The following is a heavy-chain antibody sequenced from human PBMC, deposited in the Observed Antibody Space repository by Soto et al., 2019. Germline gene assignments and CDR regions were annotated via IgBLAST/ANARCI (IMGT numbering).Heavy chain of an antibody. CDR1: GFTFGSHA. V-gene: IGHV3-23*01. CDR3: AKALRPSLNFFYYMDV. J-gene: IGHJ6*03. D-gene: IGHD2-2*01. CDR2: LGGNGFTT. Sequence: EVHLLESGGGLVQPGGSLRLSCVVSGFTFGSHAMSWVRQAPEKGPEWVAILGGNGFTTYYADSVKGRFTISGDKSKSTLFLQMNSLRADDTGVYYCAKALRPSLNFFYYMDVWGRGTSVTVSS.